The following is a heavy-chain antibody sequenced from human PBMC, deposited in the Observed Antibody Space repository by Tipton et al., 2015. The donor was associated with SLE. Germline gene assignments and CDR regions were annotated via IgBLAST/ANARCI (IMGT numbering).Heavy chain of an antibody. D-gene: IGHD3-10*01. CDR1: GYSISSAYY. V-gene: IGHV4-61*01. CDR3: ARDGGITTDIDV. Sequence: TLSLTCAVSGYSISSAYYWNWIRQPPGKGLEWVGFISYSGNTNYNPSLKSRVTISIDTSNNLFYLRLMSVTAADTAAYYCARDGGITTDIDVWGKGITVTVSS. CDR2: ISYSGNT. J-gene: IGHJ6*03.